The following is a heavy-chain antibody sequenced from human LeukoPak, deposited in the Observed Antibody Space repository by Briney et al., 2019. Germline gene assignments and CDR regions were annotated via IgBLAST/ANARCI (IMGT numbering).Heavy chain of an antibody. D-gene: IGHD3-22*01. Sequence: ASVKVSCKASGYTFTSYYMHWVRQAPGQGLEWMGWINPNSGGTNYAQKFQGWVTMTRDTSISTAYMELSRLRSDDTALYYCAKAYYYDSSGYYDPLGSADAFDIWGQGTMVTVSS. CDR3: AKAYYYDSSGYYDPLGSADAFDI. V-gene: IGHV1-2*04. CDR2: INPNSGGT. CDR1: GYTFTSYY. J-gene: IGHJ3*02.